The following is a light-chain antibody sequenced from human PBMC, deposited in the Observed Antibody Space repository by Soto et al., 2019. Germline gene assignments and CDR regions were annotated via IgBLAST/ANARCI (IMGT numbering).Light chain of an antibody. J-gene: IGKJ5*01. Sequence: EIVLTQSPGALSLSPGEMATLSCWASESVGDYFAWYQQKPGQPPRMLIYGATKRTSGTPDRFSGTGSETAFTLAIRRLEPGDFAVYYCQQYVTSPAITFAQGTRLE. CDR2: GAT. V-gene: IGKV3-20*01. CDR3: QQYVTSPAIT. CDR1: ESVGDY.